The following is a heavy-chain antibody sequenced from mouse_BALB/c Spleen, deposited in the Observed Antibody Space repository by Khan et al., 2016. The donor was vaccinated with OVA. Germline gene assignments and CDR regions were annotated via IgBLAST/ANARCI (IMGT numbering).Heavy chain of an antibody. CDR1: GYTFSSYW. CDR2: ILPGTGST. V-gene: IGHV1-9*01. CDR3: ARGYWFAY. J-gene: IGHJ3*01. Sequence: QIQLVQSGAELMKPGASVKISCKATGYTFSSYWIEWVKQRPGHGLEWIGEILPGTGSTNYNEKFKDKATFTSDTSSNTAYMQLSSLTSEDSAVYSCARGYWFAYWGQGTLVTVSA.